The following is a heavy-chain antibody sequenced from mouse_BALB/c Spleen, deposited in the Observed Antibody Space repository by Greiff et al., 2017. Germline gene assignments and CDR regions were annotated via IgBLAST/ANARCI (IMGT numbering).Heavy chain of an antibody. Sequence: QVQLQQSGAELVKPGASVKLSCKASGYTFTSYWMHWVKLRPGQGVEWIGEINPSNGGTNYNEKFKRKATLTVDKSSSTAYMQLSSLTSEDAAVYYCTRDDGFFSFAYWGQGTLVTVSA. CDR1: GYTFTSYW. CDR3: TRDDGFFSFAY. CDR2: INPSNGGT. J-gene: IGHJ3*01. D-gene: IGHD2-3*01. V-gene: IGHV1S81*02.